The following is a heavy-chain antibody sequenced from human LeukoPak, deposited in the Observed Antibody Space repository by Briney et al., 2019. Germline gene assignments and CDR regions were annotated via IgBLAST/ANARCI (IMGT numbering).Heavy chain of an antibody. J-gene: IGHJ5*02. CDR1: GYAFTRHY. V-gene: IGHV1-46*01. CDR3: ARDNSVGDYAWWFDP. Sequence: TSVKVSCKASGYAFTRHYMHWVRQAPGQGLEWMGLINPSGSSTIYTQKFQGRVTMTRDTSTSTDYMELSSLRSEDTAVYYCARDNSVGDYAWWFDPWGQGTLVTVSS. CDR2: INPSGSST. D-gene: IGHD1-26*01.